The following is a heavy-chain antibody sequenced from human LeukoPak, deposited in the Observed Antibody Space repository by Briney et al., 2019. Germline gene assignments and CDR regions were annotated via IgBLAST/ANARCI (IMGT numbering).Heavy chain of an antibody. J-gene: IGHJ4*02. CDR1: GYTFTSYG. CDR2: ISAYNGNT. Sequence: ASVKVSCKASGYTFTSYGISWVRQAPGPGLEWMGWISAYNGNTNYAQKLQGRVTMTTDTSTSTAYMELRSLRSDDTAVYYCARDFVVREYGYYFDYWGQGTLVTVSS. V-gene: IGHV1-18*01. CDR3: ARDFVVREYGYYFDY. D-gene: IGHD2-21*01.